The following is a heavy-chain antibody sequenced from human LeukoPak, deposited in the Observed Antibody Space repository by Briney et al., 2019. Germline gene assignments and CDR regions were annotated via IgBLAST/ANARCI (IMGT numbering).Heavy chain of an antibody. CDR3: TKDRPTIF. D-gene: IGHD3-3*01. CDR1: GFTFSNYA. Sequence: GGSLRLSCAASGFTFSNYAMSWVRQAPGKGLEWVSTISSSGGNTYYADSVNGRLTISRDNSGNTLYLQMNSLGAADTALYYCTKDRPTIFGGQGNLVTVSS. V-gene: IGHV3-23*01. CDR2: ISSSGGNT. J-gene: IGHJ4*02.